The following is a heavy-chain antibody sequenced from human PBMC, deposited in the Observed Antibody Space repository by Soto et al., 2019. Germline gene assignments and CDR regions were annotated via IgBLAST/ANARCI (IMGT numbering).Heavy chain of an antibody. CDR2: ISGSGGST. J-gene: IGHJ3*02. CDR1: GFTFSSYA. CDR3: ARDPTPIQLLPYAFDI. D-gene: IGHD5-18*01. Sequence: GGSLRLSCAASGFTFSSYAMSWVRQAPGKGLEWVSAISGSGGSTYYADSVKGRFTIPRDNSKNTLYLQMNSLRAEDTAVYYCARDPTPIQLLPYAFDIWGQGTMVTVS. V-gene: IGHV3-23*01.